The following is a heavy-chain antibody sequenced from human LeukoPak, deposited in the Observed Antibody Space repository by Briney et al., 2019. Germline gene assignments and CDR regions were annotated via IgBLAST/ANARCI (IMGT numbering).Heavy chain of an antibody. V-gene: IGHV5-51*01. Sequence: GESLQISCKGSGYSFTTYWIGWVRQMPGKGLEWMGIIYPGDSDTKYSPSFQGQVTISVDKSISTAYLQWSSLKVSDTATYYCARRSLAGFFDYWGQGTLVTVSS. CDR3: ARRSLAGFFDY. J-gene: IGHJ4*02. CDR1: GYSFTTYW. CDR2: IYPGDSDT. D-gene: IGHD6-19*01.